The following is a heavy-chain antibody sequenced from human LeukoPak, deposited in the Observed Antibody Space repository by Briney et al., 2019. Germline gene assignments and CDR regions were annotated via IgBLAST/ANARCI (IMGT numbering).Heavy chain of an antibody. CDR1: GFTFSSYA. J-gene: IGHJ3*02. CDR3: AKVWEWELLEAFDI. V-gene: IGHV3-30-3*01. D-gene: IGHD1-26*01. Sequence: PGGSLRLSCAASGFTFSSYAMHWVRQAPGKGLEWVAVISYDGSNKYYADSVKGRFTISRDNSKNTLYLQMNSLRAEDTAVYYCAKVWEWELLEAFDIWGQGTMVTVSS. CDR2: ISYDGSNK.